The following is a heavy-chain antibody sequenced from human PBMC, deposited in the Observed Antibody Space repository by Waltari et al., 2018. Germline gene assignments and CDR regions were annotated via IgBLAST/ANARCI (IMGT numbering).Heavy chain of an antibody. CDR3: ARDPSYGAIDY. J-gene: IGHJ4*02. D-gene: IGHD4-17*01. V-gene: IGHV3-7*01. CDR2: IRPDGNEK. Sequence: EVPLVESGGGLVQPGGSLRLSCAASGFTFSRYWMSWVRQAPGEGLEWCANIRPDGNEKYYVDSVKGRLTISRDNAKNSLYLQRNSLRVEDTAVYFCARDPSYGAIDYWGQGTLVTVSS. CDR1: GFTFSRYW.